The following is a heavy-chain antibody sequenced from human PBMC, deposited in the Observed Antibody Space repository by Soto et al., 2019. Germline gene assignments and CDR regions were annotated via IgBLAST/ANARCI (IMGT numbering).Heavy chain of an antibody. Sequence: PGESLKISCQGSGYSFSTYWIAWVRQLPGKGLEWVGVVYPGDSDTRYSPSFPGRVTISADKSTSTGYLQWNTLKTSDTSNYYCARCSRRVGSDAFDIWVQGTLVNVSS. CDR3: ARCSRRVGSDAFDI. CDR2: VYPGDSDT. J-gene: IGHJ3*02. V-gene: IGHV5-51*01. D-gene: IGHD4-17*01. CDR1: GYSFSTYW.